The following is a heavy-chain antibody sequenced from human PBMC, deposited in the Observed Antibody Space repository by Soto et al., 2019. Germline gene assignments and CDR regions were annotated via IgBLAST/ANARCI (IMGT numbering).Heavy chain of an antibody. CDR3: ARDNRDYYGSGGRVAFDI. J-gene: IGHJ3*02. D-gene: IGHD3-10*01. CDR2: ISAYNGNT. V-gene: IGHV1-18*01. CDR1: GYTFTSYG. Sequence: QVQLVQSGDAVKKPWASVKVSCKASGYTFTSYGITWVRQAPGQGLEWMGWISAYNGNTNYAQKLQGRVTMTTDTCTSTAYMELRRRRSDATAVYYWARDNRDYYGSGGRVAFDISGQGTMVTVSS.